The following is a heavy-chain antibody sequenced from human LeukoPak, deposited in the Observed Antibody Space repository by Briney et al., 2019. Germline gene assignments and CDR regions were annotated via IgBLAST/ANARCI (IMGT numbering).Heavy chain of an antibody. CDR3: ARQPGGTAAFDI. J-gene: IGHJ3*02. D-gene: IGHD1-14*01. CDR2: IYYTGGET. Sequence: SETLSLTCTVSGGSINSYYWSWIRQPPGKGLEWIGYIYYTGGETNYNPSLKSRLTISVDTSKNQFSLMMTSVTAADTAVYYCARQPGGTAAFDIWAQGTMVTVSS. CDR1: GGSINSYY. V-gene: IGHV4-59*08.